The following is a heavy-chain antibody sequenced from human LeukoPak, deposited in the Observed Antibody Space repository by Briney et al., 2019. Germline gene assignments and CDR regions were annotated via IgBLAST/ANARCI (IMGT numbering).Heavy chain of an antibody. J-gene: IGHJ4*02. CDR3: ARDEGSRFGVVTDIDY. CDR1: GFTFSSYS. D-gene: IGHD3-3*01. CDR2: ISSSSSYI. Sequence: PGGSLRLSCAASGFTFSSYSMNWVRQAPGKGLEWVSSISSSSSYIYYADSVKGRFTISRDNAKNSLYLQMNSLRAEDTAVYYCARDEGSRFGVVTDIDYWGQGTLVTVSS. V-gene: IGHV3-21*01.